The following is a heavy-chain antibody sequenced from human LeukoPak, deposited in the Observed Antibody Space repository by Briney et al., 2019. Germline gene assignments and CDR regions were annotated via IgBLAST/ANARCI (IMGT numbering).Heavy chain of an antibody. D-gene: IGHD2-8*01. V-gene: IGHV4-34*01. CDR3: ARKWLPLL. J-gene: IGHJ4*02. CDR1: GGSFSGYY. Sequence: SETLSLTCAVYGGSFSGYYWSWIRQPPGKGPEWIGEINHSGSTNYNPSLKSRVTISVDTSKNQFSLKLSSVTAADTAVYYCARKWLPLLWGQGTLVTVSS. CDR2: INHSGST.